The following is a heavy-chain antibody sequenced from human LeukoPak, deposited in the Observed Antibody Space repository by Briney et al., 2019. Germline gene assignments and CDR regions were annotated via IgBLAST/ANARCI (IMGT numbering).Heavy chain of an antibody. Sequence: GASVKVSCKASGCTFTSYGISWVRQAPGQGLEWMGWISAYNGNTNYAQKLQGRVTMTTDTSTSTAYMELRSLRSDDTAVYYCARAGSGYYYDSSGYQHDYWGRGTLVTVSS. CDR1: GCTFTSYG. D-gene: IGHD3-22*01. CDR2: ISAYNGNT. V-gene: IGHV1-18*01. CDR3: ARAGSGYYYDSSGYQHDY. J-gene: IGHJ4*02.